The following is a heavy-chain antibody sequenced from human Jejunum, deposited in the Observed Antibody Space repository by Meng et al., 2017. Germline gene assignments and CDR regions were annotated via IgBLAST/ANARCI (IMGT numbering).Heavy chain of an antibody. J-gene: IGHJ5*02. CDR3: VRGNNYVWGMIP. CDR1: GGSSSGYC. V-gene: IGHV4-34*01. Sequence: QGHPQRGGAGQLTPSVTRPLTVAVDGGSSSGYCWSWSRQPPGKGLKWIGEVSHSGWTKYNPSLKSQVTISLETSKNQFSLKMSSVTAADTAVYYCVRGNNYVWGMIPWGQGTLVTVSS. CDR2: VSHSGWT. D-gene: IGHD3-16*01.